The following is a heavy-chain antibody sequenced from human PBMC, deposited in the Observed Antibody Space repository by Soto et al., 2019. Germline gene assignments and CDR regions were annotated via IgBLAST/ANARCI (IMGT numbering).Heavy chain of an antibody. J-gene: IGHJ5*02. Sequence: PRLSCAASGFTFSSYAMHWVRQAPGKGLEWVAVISYDGSNKYYADSVKGRFTISRDNSKNTLYLQMNSLRAEDTAVYYCARGAGSGWHHFGPWGQGTLVTVSS. D-gene: IGHD6-19*01. CDR1: GFTFSSYA. V-gene: IGHV3-30-3*01. CDR2: ISYDGSNK. CDR3: ARGAGSGWHHFGP.